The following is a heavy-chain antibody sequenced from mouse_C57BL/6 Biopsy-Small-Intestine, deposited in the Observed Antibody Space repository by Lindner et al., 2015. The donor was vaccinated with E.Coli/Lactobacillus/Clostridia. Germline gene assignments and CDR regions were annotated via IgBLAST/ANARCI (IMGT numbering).Heavy chain of an antibody. V-gene: IGHV1-9*01. CDR3: ARRFGNSYYFDY. J-gene: IGHJ2*01. D-gene: IGHD2-1*01. CDR2: ILPGSDSS. Sequence: LQESGAELVKPGASVKLSCKATGYTFTGYWIDWVKQRPGRGLEWIGEILPGSDSSIYSESFKVKATFTSDTSSNTVYMQLNSLTTEDSAIYYCARRFGNSYYFDYWGQGTTLTVSS. CDR1: GYTFTGYW.